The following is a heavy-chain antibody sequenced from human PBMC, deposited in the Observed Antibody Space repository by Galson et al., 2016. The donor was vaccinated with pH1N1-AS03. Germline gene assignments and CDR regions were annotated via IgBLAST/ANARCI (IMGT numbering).Heavy chain of an antibody. CDR2: IYYNGPA. V-gene: IGHV4-59*12. CDR3: ARRFVERVLDDLSEAFDM. Sequence: ETLSLTCTVSGGSITNYYWTWIRQPPGKGLEWIGYIYYNGPANYNPSLNSRVTISADTSNSRFSLSLRSATAADTAVYFCARRFVERVLDDLSEAFDMWGQGTMVTVSS. D-gene: IGHD3-3*01. J-gene: IGHJ3*02. CDR1: GGSITNYY.